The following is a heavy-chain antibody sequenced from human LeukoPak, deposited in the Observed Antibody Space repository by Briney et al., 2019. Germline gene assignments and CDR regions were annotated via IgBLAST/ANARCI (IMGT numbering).Heavy chain of an antibody. J-gene: IGHJ4*02. CDR2: IYYSGST. V-gene: IGHV4-59*01. D-gene: IGHD2-15*01. CDR3: ARASGGSYPYFDY. Sequence: SETLSLTCTVSGGSISSYSWSWIRQPPGKGLERIWYIYYSGSTNYNPSLKSRVTISVDTSKNQFSLKLSSVTAADTAVYYCARASGGSYPYFDYWGQGTLVTVSS. CDR1: GGSISSYS.